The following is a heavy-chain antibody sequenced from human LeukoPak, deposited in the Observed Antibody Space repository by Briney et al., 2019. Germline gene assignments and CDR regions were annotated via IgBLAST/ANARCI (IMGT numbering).Heavy chain of an antibody. V-gene: IGHV3-21*01. Sequence: PGGSLRLSCAASGFTFSSYSMNWVRQAPGKGLEWVSSISSSSSYIYYADSVKGRFTISRDNAKNSLYLQMNSLRAEDTAVYYCARAAVAGTGGENLDYYYYYMDVWGKGTTVTVSS. CDR2: ISSSSSYI. D-gene: IGHD6-19*01. CDR3: ARAAVAGTGGENLDYYYYYMDV. J-gene: IGHJ6*03. CDR1: GFTFSSYS.